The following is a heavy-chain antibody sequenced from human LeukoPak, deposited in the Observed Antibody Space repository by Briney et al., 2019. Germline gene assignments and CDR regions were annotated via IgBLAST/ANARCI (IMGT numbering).Heavy chain of an antibody. CDR3: ARDPAYSSGWYDY. CDR2: IYHSGST. CDR1: GGSISSSNW. J-gene: IGHJ4*02. Sequence: SETLSLTCAVSGGSISSSNWWSWVRQPPGKGLEWIGEIYHSGSTNYNPSPKSRVTISVDKSKNQFSLKLGSVTAADTAVYYCARDPAYSSGWYDYWGQGTLVTVSS. V-gene: IGHV4-4*02. D-gene: IGHD6-19*01.